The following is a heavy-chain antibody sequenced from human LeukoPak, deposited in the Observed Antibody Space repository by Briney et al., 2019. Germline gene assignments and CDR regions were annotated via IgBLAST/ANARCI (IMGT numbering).Heavy chain of an antibody. D-gene: IGHD6-13*01. CDR2: ISSSGSTI. V-gene: IGHV3-11*01. CDR3: ARGKQLVRRQGAFDI. J-gene: IGHJ3*02. Sequence: GGSLRPSCAASGFTFSDYYMSWIRQAPGKGLEWVSYISSSGSTIYYADSVKGRFTISRDNAKNSLYLQMNSLRAEDTAVYYCARGKQLVRRQGAFDIWGQGTMVTVSS. CDR1: GFTFSDYY.